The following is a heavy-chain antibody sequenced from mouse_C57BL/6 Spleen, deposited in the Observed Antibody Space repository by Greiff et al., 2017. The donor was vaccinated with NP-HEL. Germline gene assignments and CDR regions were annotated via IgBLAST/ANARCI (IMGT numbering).Heavy chain of an antibody. CDR3: ASADFYGSTSFAY. V-gene: IGHV3-6*01. CDR1: GHSITSGYY. D-gene: IGHD1-1*01. CDR2: ISYDGSN. J-gene: IGHJ3*01. Sequence: EVQLQESGPGLVKPSQSLSLTCSVTGHSITSGYYWNWIRQFPGNKLEWMGYISYDGSNNYNPSLKNRISITRDPSKNQFFLKLNSVTTEDTATYYCASADFYGSTSFAYWGQGTLVTVSA.